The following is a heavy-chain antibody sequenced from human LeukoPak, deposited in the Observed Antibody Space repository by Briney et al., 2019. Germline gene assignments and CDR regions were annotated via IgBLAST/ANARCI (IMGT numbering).Heavy chain of an antibody. CDR1: GFTFSSYG. CDR3: AKGATRAVVGILDY. D-gene: IGHD6-19*01. V-gene: IGHV3-30*18. CDR2: ISYDGSNK. J-gene: IGHJ4*02. Sequence: PGGSLRLSCAASGFTFSSYGMHWVRQAPGKGLEWVAVISYDGSNKYYADSVKGRFTISRDNSKNTLYLQMNSLRAEDTAVYYCAKGATRAVVGILDYWGQGSLVTVSS.